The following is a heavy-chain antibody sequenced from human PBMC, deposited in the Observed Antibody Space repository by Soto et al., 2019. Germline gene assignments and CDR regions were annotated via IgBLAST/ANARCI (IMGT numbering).Heavy chain of an antibody. J-gene: IGHJ4*01. V-gene: IGHV3-7*01. Sequence: EVQLVESGGGLVQPGGSLRLSCAASGFIFSTHWMTWARQGPGKGLEWLATIKPDAGVAYYADSVKGRFTISRDNAKNSLYLQMNSLRDDDTAVYYCANDCGWHFGYWGQGTLVTVSS. D-gene: IGHD6-19*01. CDR2: IKPDAGVA. CDR3: ANDCGWHFGY. CDR1: GFIFSTHW.